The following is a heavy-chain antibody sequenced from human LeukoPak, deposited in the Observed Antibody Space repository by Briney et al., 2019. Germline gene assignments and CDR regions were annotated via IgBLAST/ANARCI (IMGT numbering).Heavy chain of an antibody. D-gene: IGHD1-26*01. Sequence: PGGSLRLSCAASGFTFSIYAIHWVRQAPGKGLEWVAVISYDGSNKYYADSVKGRFTISRDNSKNTLYLQMNSLRAEDTAVYYCARAHLVGATQYYYYYYGMDVWGQGTTVTVSS. J-gene: IGHJ6*02. CDR1: GFTFSIYA. CDR3: ARAHLVGATQYYYYYYGMDV. CDR2: ISYDGSNK. V-gene: IGHV3-30-3*01.